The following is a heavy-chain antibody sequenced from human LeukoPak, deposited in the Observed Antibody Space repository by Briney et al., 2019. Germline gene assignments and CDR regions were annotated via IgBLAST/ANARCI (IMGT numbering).Heavy chain of an antibody. Sequence: SGGSLRLSCAASGFTFSSYSVSWVRQAPGQGLEWVSYISNGGITTYYADSVKGRFIISRDNAQNSLYLQMNSLRDEDTAVYYCARDRVGTAAGRYYYGMDVWGQGTTVTVSS. J-gene: IGHJ6*02. V-gene: IGHV3-48*02. CDR1: GFTFSSYS. D-gene: IGHD4-23*01. CDR3: ARDRVGTAAGRYYYGMDV. CDR2: ISNGGITT.